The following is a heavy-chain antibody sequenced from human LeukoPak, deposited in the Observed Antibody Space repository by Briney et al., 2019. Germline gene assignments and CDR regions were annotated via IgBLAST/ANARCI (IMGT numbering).Heavy chain of an antibody. CDR2: IYYSGST. J-gene: IGHJ4*02. Sequence: KPSETLSLTCTASGGSISSSSYYWGWIRQPPGRGLEWIGSIYYSGSTYYNPSLKSRVTISVDTSKNQFSLKLSSVTAADTAVYYCARSDSSSFDYWGQGTLVTVSS. CDR1: GGSISSSSYY. V-gene: IGHV4-39*01. CDR3: ARSDSSSFDY. D-gene: IGHD6-13*01.